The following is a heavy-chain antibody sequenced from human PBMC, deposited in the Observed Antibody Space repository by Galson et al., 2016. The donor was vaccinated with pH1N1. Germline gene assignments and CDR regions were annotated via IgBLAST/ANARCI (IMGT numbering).Heavy chain of an antibody. J-gene: IGHJ4*02. CDR1: GFTFDDYA. Sequence: SLRLSCAASGFTFDDYAMYWVRQAPGKGLEWVSGISGNSGSIGYADSVKGRFTISRDNAKNSLYLQMNSLRAEDTALYYCAKVSGYSYGPFDYWGQGTLVTVSS. D-gene: IGHD5-18*01. CDR3: AKVSGYSYGPFDY. CDR2: ISGNSGSI. V-gene: IGHV3-9*01.